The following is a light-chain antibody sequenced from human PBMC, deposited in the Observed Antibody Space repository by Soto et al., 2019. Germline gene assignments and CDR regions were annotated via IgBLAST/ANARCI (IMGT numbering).Light chain of an antibody. CDR1: QGISSY. J-gene: IGKJ4*01. CDR2: GAS. V-gene: IGKV1-9*01. CDR3: QQFNSYPLT. Sequence: DIQLTQSPSFLSASVGDRVTITCRASQGISSYLAWYQQRPGKAPQLLIYGASTLQSGVPSRFCGSGSGTEFTLTISSLQPEDFTTYYCQQFNSYPLTFGGGTKVEIK.